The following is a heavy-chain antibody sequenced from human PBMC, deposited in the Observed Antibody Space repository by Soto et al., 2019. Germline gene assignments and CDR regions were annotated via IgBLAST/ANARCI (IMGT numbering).Heavy chain of an antibody. CDR1: GGSISSGGYY. Sequence: SETLSLTCTVSGGSISSGGYYWSWIRQHPGKGLEWIGSIYYSGSTYYNPSLKSRVTISVDTSKNQFSLKLSSVTAADTAVYYCARAGEEYSSGWYWFDPWGQGTLVTVSS. J-gene: IGHJ5*02. CDR3: ARAGEEYSSGWYWFDP. CDR2: IYYSGST. D-gene: IGHD6-19*01. V-gene: IGHV4-39*01.